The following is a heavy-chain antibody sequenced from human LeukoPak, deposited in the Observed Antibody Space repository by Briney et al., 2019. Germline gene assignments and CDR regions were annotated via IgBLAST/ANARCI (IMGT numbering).Heavy chain of an antibody. D-gene: IGHD3-10*01. CDR2: SDPEDGET. V-gene: IGHV1-24*01. Sequence: ASVKVSCKVSGYTLTELSMHWVRQAPGKGLEWMGGSDPEDGETIYAQKFQGRVTMTEDTSTDTAYMELSSLRSEDTAVYYCATPGYGSGSYDYWGQGTLVTVSS. J-gene: IGHJ4*02. CDR3: ATPGYGSGSYDY. CDR1: GYTLTELS.